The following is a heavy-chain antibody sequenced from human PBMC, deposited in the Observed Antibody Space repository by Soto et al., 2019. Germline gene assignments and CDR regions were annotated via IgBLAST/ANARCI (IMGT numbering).Heavy chain of an antibody. D-gene: IGHD3-3*01. CDR1: GFTFSSYA. J-gene: IGHJ6*02. CDR3: AKDQFWSGYRKYYYYGMDV. CDR2: ISGSGGRT. Sequence: GGSLRLSCAASGFTFSSYAMSWVRQAPGKGLEWVSAISGSGGRTYYADSVKGRFTISRDNSKNTLYLQMNSLIAEDTAVYYCAKDQFWSGYRKYYYYGMDVWGQGTTVTVSS. V-gene: IGHV3-23*01.